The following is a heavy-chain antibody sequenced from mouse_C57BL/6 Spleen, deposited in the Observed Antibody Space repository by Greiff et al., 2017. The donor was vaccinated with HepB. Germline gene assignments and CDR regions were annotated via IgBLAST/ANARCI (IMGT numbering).Heavy chain of an antibody. CDR1: GFTFSSYG. CDR2: ISSGGSYT. CDR3: AIIYYYGSSPWYFDY. Sequence: EVMLVESGGDLVKPGGSLKLSCAASGFTFSSYGMSWVRQTPDKRLEWVATISSGGSYTYYPDSVKGRFTISRDNAKNTLYLQMSSLKSEDTAMYYCAIIYYYGSSPWYFDYWGQGTTLTVSS. J-gene: IGHJ2*01. D-gene: IGHD1-1*01. V-gene: IGHV5-6*01.